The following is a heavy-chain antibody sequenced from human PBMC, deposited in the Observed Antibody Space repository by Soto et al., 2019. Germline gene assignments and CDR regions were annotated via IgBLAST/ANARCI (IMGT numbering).Heavy chain of an antibody. CDR3: ANGCGGTCYSRIHY. CDR1: GFTFSSYA. J-gene: IGHJ4*02. Sequence: EVQLLESGGGLVQPGGSLRLSCAASGFTFSSYAMSWVRQAPGKGLEWVSGISDSGGSPYYADSVKGRFTISRDNSKNTLYLQMNSLRAEDTAVYYCANGCGGTCYSRIHYWGQGTLVTVSS. D-gene: IGHD2-15*01. CDR2: ISDSGGSP. V-gene: IGHV3-23*01.